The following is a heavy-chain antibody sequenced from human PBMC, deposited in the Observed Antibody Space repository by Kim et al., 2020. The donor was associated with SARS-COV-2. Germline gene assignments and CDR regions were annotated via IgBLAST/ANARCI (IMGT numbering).Heavy chain of an antibody. CDR1: GYSLSSFA. CDR2: INTKTENP. Sequence: ASVKVSCKATGYSLSSFAMNWVRQASGQGLEWMGWINTKTENPTYAQGFTGRFVFSLDTSVSTAFLQITSLQTDDTAVYYCVRGTEYRLDSWGQGTQVSVSS. J-gene: IGHJ4*02. D-gene: IGHD3-16*02. V-gene: IGHV7-4-1*02. CDR3: VRGTEYRLDS.